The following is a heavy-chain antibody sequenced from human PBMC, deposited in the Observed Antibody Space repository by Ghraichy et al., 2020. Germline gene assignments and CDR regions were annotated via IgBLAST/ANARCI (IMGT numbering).Heavy chain of an antibody. CDR1: GFTFSSYA. J-gene: IGHJ3*02. CDR2: ISGSGGST. V-gene: IGHV3-23*01. D-gene: IGHD2-21*02. Sequence: GGSLRLSCAASGFTFSSYAMSWVRQAPGKGLEWVSAISGSGGSTYYADSVKGRFTISRDNSKNTLYLQMNSLRAEDTAVYYCAKDRGVATAREVMSFAFDIWGQGTMVTVSS. CDR3: AKDRGVATAREVMSFAFDI.